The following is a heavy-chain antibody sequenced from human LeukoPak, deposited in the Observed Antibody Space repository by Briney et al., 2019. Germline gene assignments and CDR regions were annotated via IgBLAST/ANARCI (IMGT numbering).Heavy chain of an antibody. V-gene: IGHV3-23*01. CDR1: GFTFSSYA. CDR3: AREYEQQLVLEYFQH. CDR2: ISNNGGYT. J-gene: IGHJ1*01. Sequence: PGGSLRLSCAASGFTFSSYAMNWVRQAPGKGLEWVSAISNNGGYTYYADSVQGRFTISRDNSKNTLYLQMNSLRAEDTAVYYCAREYEQQLVLEYFQHWGQGTLVTVSS. D-gene: IGHD6-13*01.